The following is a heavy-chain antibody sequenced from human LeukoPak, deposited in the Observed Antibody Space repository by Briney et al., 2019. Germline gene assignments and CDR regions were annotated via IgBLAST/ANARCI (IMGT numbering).Heavy chain of an antibody. V-gene: IGHV3-21*01. CDR1: GFTFSSYS. CDR2: IISSSSYI. J-gene: IGHJ4*02. D-gene: IGHD2-2*01. Sequence: GGSLRLSCAASGFTFSSYSMNWVRQAPGKGLEWVSSIISSSSYIYYADSVKGRFTISRDNAKNSLYLQMNSLRAEDTAVYYCARDNWYQLLCDYFDYWGQGTLVTISS. CDR3: ARDNWYQLLCDYFDY.